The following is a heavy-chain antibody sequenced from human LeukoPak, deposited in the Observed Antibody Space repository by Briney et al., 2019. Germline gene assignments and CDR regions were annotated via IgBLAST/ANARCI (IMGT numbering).Heavy chain of an antibody. J-gene: IGHJ4*02. V-gene: IGHV3-48*03. CDR3: ARVFVGENFDY. D-gene: IGHD3-10*02. CDR1: GFTFSSYE. CDR2: ISHTGSNK. Sequence: PGGSLRLSCAASGFTFSSYEMNWVRQAPGKGLEWLSYISHTGSNKYYADSVKGRFTISRDNAKNSLYLQMNSLRVEDTAVYFCARVFVGENFDYWGQGTLVTVSS.